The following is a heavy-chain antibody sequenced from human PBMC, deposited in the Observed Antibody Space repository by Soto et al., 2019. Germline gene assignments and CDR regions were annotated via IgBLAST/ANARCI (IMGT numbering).Heavy chain of an antibody. CDR3: AKDRWGVVVVVSDAFDI. J-gene: IGHJ3*02. Sequence: LRLSCAASGFTFSSYAMSWVRQAPGKGLEWVSAISGSGGSTYYADSVKGRFTISRDNSKNTLYLQMNSLRAEDTAVYYCAKDRWGVVVVVSDAFDIWGQGTMVTVSS. V-gene: IGHV3-23*01. D-gene: IGHD2-15*01. CDR1: GFTFSSYA. CDR2: ISGSGGST.